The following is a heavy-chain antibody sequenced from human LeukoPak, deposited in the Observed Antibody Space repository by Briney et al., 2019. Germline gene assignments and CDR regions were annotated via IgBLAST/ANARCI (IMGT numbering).Heavy chain of an antibody. J-gene: IGHJ3*02. D-gene: IGHD1-26*01. V-gene: IGHV1-18*01. CDR3: ARRYSGSQSRAFDI. CDR2: ISAYNGNT. Sequence: ASVKVSCKASGYIFTSYGIAWVRQAPGQGLEWMGWISAYNGNTNYAQRLQDRLTVTTDTSTSAAYMELRSLRSDDTAVYYCARRYSGSQSRAFDIWGQGTMVTVSS. CDR1: GYIFTSYG.